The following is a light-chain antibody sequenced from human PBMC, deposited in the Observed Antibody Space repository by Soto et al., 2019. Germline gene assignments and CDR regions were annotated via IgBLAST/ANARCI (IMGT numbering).Light chain of an antibody. CDR1: SSNIGAGYD. CDR3: QSYDSSLSAVV. V-gene: IGLV1-40*01. CDR2: VNS. Sequence: QSVLTQPPSVSGAPGQRVTISCTGSSSNIGAGYDVHWYQQLPGTAPKLLIYVNSNRPSGVPDRFSGSKSGTSASLAITGLQAEDEADYYCQSYDSSLSAVVFDGGTKVTVL. J-gene: IGLJ2*01.